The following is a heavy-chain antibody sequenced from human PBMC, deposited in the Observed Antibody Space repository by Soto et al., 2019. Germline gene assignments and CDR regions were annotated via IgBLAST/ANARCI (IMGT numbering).Heavy chain of an antibody. J-gene: IGHJ4*02. CDR2: IYYSGST. CDR3: ARELLWFGEEGSYFDY. Sequence: PSETLSLTCTVSGGSISSYYWSWIRQPPGKGLEWIGYIYYSGSTNYNPSLKSRVTISVDTSKNQFSLKPSSVTAADTAVYYCARELLWFGEEGSYFDYWGQGTLVTVSS. V-gene: IGHV4-59*01. CDR1: GGSISSYY. D-gene: IGHD3-10*01.